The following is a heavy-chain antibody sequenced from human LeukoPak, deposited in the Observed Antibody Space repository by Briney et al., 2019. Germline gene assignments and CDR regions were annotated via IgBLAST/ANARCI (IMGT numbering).Heavy chain of an antibody. Sequence: GGSLRLSCAASGFTFSSYAVTWVRQAPGKGLEWVAAINGGGGNTYYADSVKGRFTISRDNSKNTLYLQMNSLRGEDTAVYYCAKDRSGSFPNWFDPWGQGTLVTVSS. J-gene: IGHJ5*02. D-gene: IGHD3-10*01. CDR2: INGGGGNT. V-gene: IGHV3-23*01. CDR3: AKDRSGSFPNWFDP. CDR1: GFTFSSYA.